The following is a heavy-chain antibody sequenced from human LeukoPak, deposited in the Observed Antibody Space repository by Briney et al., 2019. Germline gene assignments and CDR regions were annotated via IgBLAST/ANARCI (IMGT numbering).Heavy chain of an antibody. Sequence: SETLSLTCTVSSGSITSNNYYWGWIRQPPGKGLEWIQSMSLGGRTYYNASLKSRVTISVDTSKNQFSLKLSSVTAADTAVYYCARRSRIQLWLRAYYFDYWGQGTLVTVSS. CDR2: MSLGGRT. V-gene: IGHV4-39*07. D-gene: IGHD5-18*01. CDR1: SGSITSNNYY. CDR3: ARRSRIQLWLRAYYFDY. J-gene: IGHJ4*02.